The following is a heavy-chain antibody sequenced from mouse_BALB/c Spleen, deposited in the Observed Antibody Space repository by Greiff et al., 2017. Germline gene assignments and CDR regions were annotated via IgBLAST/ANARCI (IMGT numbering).Heavy chain of an antibody. Sequence: VNLVESGPGLVQPSQSLSITCTVSGFSLTSYGVHWVRQSPGKGLEWLGVIWSGGSTDYNAAFISRLSISKDNSKSQVFFKMNSLQANDTAIYYCARKNGDGYPYAMDYWGQGTSVTVSS. V-gene: IGHV2-2*02. D-gene: IGHD2-3*01. CDR3: ARKNGDGYPYAMDY. CDR1: GFSLTSYG. CDR2: IWSGGST. J-gene: IGHJ4*01.